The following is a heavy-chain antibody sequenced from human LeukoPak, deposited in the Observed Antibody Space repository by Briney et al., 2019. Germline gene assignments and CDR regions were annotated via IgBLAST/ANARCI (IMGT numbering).Heavy chain of an antibody. Sequence: GGSLRLSCAASGFTFSSYEMNWVRQAPGKGLEWFSYISSSGSTIYYADSVKGRFTISRDNAKNSLYLQMNSLRAEDTAVYYCARESGSAGDFDYWGQGTLVTVSS. CDR2: ISSSGSTI. J-gene: IGHJ4*02. V-gene: IGHV3-48*03. D-gene: IGHD1-26*01. CDR1: GFTFSSYE. CDR3: ARESGSAGDFDY.